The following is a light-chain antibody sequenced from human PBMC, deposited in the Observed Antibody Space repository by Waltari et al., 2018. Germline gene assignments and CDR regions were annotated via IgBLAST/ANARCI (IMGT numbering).Light chain of an antibody. V-gene: IGKV3-15*01. Sequence: EIAMTQSPVTLPVSPGDPATLSCRASQSISINLAWYQQKPGQAPRLLIYAASTRASGIPARFSGSGSGTEFTLTISSLQSEDFAVYYCQQYDNWPPWTFGQGTKVEI. CDR2: AAS. J-gene: IGKJ1*01. CDR1: QSISIN. CDR3: QQYDNWPPWT.